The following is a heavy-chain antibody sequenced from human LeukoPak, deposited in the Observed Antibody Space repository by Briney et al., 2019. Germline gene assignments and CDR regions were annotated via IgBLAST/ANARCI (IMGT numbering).Heavy chain of an antibody. CDR3: TWRGSGGYSGYFYMDV. D-gene: IGHD5-12*01. V-gene: IGHV3-21*04. J-gene: IGHJ6*03. Sequence: GGSLRLSCAASGFTFSSYSMNWVRQAPGKGLEWVSSISSSSSYIYYADSVKGRFTISRDNSKNTAYLQMNSLKTEDTAVYYCTWRGSGGYSGYFYMDVWGKGTTVTVSS. CDR1: GFTFSSYS. CDR2: ISSSSSYI.